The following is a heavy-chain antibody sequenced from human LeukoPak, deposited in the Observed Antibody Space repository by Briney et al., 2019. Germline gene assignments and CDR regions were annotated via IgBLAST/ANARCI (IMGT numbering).Heavy chain of an antibody. CDR2: IYYSGST. CDR1: GGSISSYY. J-gene: IGHJ4*02. CDR3: ARAEGYCSGGSCYVISIDY. D-gene: IGHD2-15*01. Sequence: PSETLSLTCTVSGGSISSYYWSWIRQPPGKGLEWIGYIYYSGSTNYNPSLKSRVTISVDTSKNQFSLKLSSVTAADTAVYYCARAEGYCSGGSCYVISIDYWGQGTLVTVSS. V-gene: IGHV4-59*08.